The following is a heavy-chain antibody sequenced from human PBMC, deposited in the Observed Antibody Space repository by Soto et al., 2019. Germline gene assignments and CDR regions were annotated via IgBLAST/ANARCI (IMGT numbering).Heavy chain of an antibody. J-gene: IGHJ4*02. Sequence: GGSLRLSCAASGFTFSSYAMSWVRQAPGKGLEWVSAISGSGGSTYYADSVKGRFTISRDNSKNTLYLQMNSLRAEDAAVYFCARRNGANNDYWGQGTLVTVSS. CDR2: ISGSGGST. D-gene: IGHD4-17*01. CDR3: ARRNGANNDY. V-gene: IGHV3-23*01. CDR1: GFTFSSYA.